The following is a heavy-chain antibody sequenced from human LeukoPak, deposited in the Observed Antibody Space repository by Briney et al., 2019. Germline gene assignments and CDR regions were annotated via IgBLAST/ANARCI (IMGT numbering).Heavy chain of an antibody. V-gene: IGHV4-39*01. CDR3: ASAPSWYFDY. D-gene: IGHD2-15*01. CDR1: GGSISSSSYY. CDR2: IYYSGST. Sequence: PSETLSLTCTVSGGSISSSSYYWGWISQPPGKGLEWIGSIYYSGSTYYNPSLKSRVTISVDTSKNQFSLKLSSVTAADTAVYYYASAPSWYFDYWGQGTLVTVSS. J-gene: IGHJ4*02.